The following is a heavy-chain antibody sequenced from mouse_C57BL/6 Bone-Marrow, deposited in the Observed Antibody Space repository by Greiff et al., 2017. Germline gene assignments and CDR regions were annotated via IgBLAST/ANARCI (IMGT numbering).Heavy chain of an antibody. CDR2: INPSSGYT. Sequence: VQRVESGAELAKPGASVKLSCKASGYTFTSYWMHWVKQRPGQGLEWIGYINPSSGYTKYNQKFKDKATLTADKSSSTAYMQLSSLTYEDSAVYYCARKAPYYYGTSSWFAYWGQGTLVTVSA. J-gene: IGHJ3*01. D-gene: IGHD1-1*01. V-gene: IGHV1-7*01. CDR1: GYTFTSYW. CDR3: ARKAPYYYGTSSWFAY.